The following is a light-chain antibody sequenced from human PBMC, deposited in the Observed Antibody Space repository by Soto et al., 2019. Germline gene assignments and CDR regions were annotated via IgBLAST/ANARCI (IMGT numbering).Light chain of an antibody. Sequence: QSVLTQPPSASGTPGQRVTISCSGSSSNIGSNYVYWYQQLPGTAPKLLIYRNNQRPSGVPDRFSGSKSGTSASLAISGLRSEDEADYYCPAWDDSLSALFGGGTKVTVL. V-gene: IGLV1-47*01. CDR2: RNN. J-gene: IGLJ2*01. CDR1: SSNIGSNY. CDR3: PAWDDSLSAL.